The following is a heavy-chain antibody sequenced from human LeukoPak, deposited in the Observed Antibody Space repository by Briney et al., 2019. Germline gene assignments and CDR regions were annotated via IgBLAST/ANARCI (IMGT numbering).Heavy chain of an antibody. CDR3: ARVFSYPLRAPFDP. CDR2: IYTSGST. D-gene: IGHD3-3*01. J-gene: IGHJ5*02. Sequence: SETLSLTCTVCGGSISSYYWSWIRQPAGKGLEWIGRIYTSGSTNYNPSLKSRVTMSVDTSKNQFSLKLSSVTAADTAVYYCARVFSYPLRAPFDPWGQGTLVTVSS. V-gene: IGHV4-4*07. CDR1: GGSISSYY.